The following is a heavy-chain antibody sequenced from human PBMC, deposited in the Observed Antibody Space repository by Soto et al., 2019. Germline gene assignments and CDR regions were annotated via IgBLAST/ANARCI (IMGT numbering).Heavy chain of an antibody. CDR1: GGSISSGGYY. CDR3: AIEAPYYDSSGYLGY. D-gene: IGHD3-22*01. V-gene: IGHV4-31*03. J-gene: IGHJ4*02. CDR2: IYYSGST. Sequence: SSETLSLTCTVSGGSISSGGYYRSWIRQHPGKGLEWIGYIYYSGSTYYNPSLKSRVIISVDTSKNQFSLKLSSVTAADTAVYYCAIEAPYYDSSGYLGYWGQGTLVTVSS.